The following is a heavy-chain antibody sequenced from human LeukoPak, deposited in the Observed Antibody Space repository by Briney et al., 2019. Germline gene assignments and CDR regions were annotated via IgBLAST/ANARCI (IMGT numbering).Heavy chain of an antibody. J-gene: IGHJ4*02. V-gene: IGHV1-2*02. CDR1: GYTFTGYY. CDR3: ARDYYGGNFGVPDY. D-gene: IGHD4-23*01. CDR2: INPNSGGT. Sequence: ASVKVSCKASGYTFTGYYMHWVRQAPGQGLEWMGWINPNSGGTNYAQKFQGRVTMTRDTSISTAYMELSRLRSDDTAVYYCARDYYGGNFGVPDYWGQGTLVTVSS.